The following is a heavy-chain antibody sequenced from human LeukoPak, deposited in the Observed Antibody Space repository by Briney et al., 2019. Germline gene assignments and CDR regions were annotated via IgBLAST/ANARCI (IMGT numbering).Heavy chain of an antibody. V-gene: IGHV5-51*01. CDR1: EYRFTDWW. D-gene: IGHD2-8*01. Sequence: GESLKISCKGSEYRFTDWWIGWVRQMPGKGLEWMGIIYPGDSDTRYSPSFQGQVTLSVDKSISTAYLQWGSLQASDTAIYYCARLMAEGTFDHWGQGTLVTVSS. J-gene: IGHJ4*02. CDR3: ARLMAEGTFDH. CDR2: IYPGDSDT.